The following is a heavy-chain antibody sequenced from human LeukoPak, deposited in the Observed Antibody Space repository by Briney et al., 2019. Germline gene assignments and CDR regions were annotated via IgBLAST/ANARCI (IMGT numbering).Heavy chain of an antibody. D-gene: IGHD6-13*01. V-gene: IGHV4-4*07. CDR2: IYSSGSN. Sequence: PSETLSLTCTVSGASISGYYWSCIRQPAGKGLEWIGRIYSSGSNNYNPSLKSRVTMSVDTSKNQFSLKLSSVTAADTGVYYCARDSYSRTRDYWGQGTLVTVSS. CDR1: GASISGYY. J-gene: IGHJ4*02. CDR3: ARDSYSRTRDY.